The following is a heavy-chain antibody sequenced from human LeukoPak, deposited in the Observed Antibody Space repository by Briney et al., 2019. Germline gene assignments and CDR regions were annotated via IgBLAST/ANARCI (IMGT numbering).Heavy chain of an antibody. J-gene: IGHJ4*02. Sequence: GGSLRLSCVASGFTFSTNGMSWVRQAPGKGLEWVSAISGSGTTYYADSVKGRFTISRDNSKYTVSLLMNSLRAEDTAVYYCAKMQGYFDYWGQGTLVAVSS. CDR2: ISGSGTT. CDR1: GFTFSTNG. CDR3: AKMQGYFDY. V-gene: IGHV3-23*01.